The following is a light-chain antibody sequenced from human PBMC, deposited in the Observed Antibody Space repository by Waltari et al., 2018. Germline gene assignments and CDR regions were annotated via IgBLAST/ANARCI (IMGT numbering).Light chain of an antibody. V-gene: IGLV2-23*02. Sequence: QSALTQPASVSGSPGQSITISCTGTSSDVGNYKRVSWYQQHPVKAPKLMIYAVSKRPSTVSDRFSGYKSGDMASLTISGLQPEDEAEYFCSSYAGSSKGVFGGGTKVTVL. CDR3: SSYAGSSKGV. CDR2: AVS. J-gene: IGLJ2*01. CDR1: SSDVGNYKR.